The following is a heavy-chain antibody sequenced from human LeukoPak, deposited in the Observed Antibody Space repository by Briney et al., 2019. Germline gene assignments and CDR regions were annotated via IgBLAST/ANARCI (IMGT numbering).Heavy chain of an antibody. CDR3: ARQRGEYYYDSSGWYYYYYMDV. CDR1: GYTFTGYY. Sequence: ASVKVSCKASGYTFTGYYMHWVRQAPGQGLEWMGWINPNSGGTNYAQKFQGRVTMTRDTSISTAYMELSGLRSDDTAVYYCARQRGEYYYDSSGWYYYYYMDVWGKGTTVTISS. CDR2: INPNSGGT. V-gene: IGHV1-2*02. J-gene: IGHJ6*03. D-gene: IGHD3-22*01.